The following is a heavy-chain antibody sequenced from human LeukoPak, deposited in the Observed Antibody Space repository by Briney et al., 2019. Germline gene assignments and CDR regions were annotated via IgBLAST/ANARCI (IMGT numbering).Heavy chain of an antibody. V-gene: IGHV3-21*01. J-gene: IGHJ4*02. CDR3: ARDFRTQLDGYSPPYHFDH. CDR2: ISSSSGYI. D-gene: IGHD5-24*01. CDR1: GFTFTPYS. Sequence: GGSLRLSCAASGFTFTPYSMSWVRQAPGKGLEWVSSISSSSGYIYYEDSVKGRFTISRDNAKNSLYLQMNSQRAEDTAVYYCARDFRTQLDGYSPPYHFDHWGQGTLVTVSS.